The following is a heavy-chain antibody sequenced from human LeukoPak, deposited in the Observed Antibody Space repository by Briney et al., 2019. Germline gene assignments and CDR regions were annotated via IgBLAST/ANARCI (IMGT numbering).Heavy chain of an antibody. D-gene: IGHD1-26*01. CDR2: ISSSSSTI. J-gene: IGHJ4*02. CDR3: ARDYYSGSLDY. V-gene: IGHV3-48*01. CDR1: GFTFSSYS. Sequence: GGSLRLSCAASGFTFSSYSMNWVRQAPGKGLEWVSYISSSSSTIYYADSVKGRFTISRDNAKNSLYLQMNSLRAEDTAVYYCARDYYSGSLDYWGQGTLVTVSS.